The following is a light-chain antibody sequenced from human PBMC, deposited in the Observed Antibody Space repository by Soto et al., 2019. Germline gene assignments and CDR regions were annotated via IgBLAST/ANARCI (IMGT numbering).Light chain of an antibody. CDR3: QHYGNSVWT. CDR2: GAS. V-gene: IGKV3-20*01. J-gene: IGKJ1*01. CDR1: QSVSSTN. Sequence: EIVLTQSPGTLSLSPGERATLSCRASQSVSSTNLVWYQQKRGQPPRLLIYGASTRGTGIPDRFRGSGSGTDFTLTISRLEPEDFAVYFCQHYGNSVWTFGQGTKVDI.